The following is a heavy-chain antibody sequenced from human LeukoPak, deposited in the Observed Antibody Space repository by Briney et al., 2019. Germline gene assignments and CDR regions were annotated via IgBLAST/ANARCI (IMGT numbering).Heavy chain of an antibody. V-gene: IGHV3-7*01. J-gene: IGHJ4*02. CDR3: ARDSEYCGGDCYYDY. Sequence: PGGSLRLSCAASGFTFSGYWMSWVRQAPGKGLEWVANIKQDGSEKYYVDSVKGRFTISRDNAKNSLYLQMNSLRAEDTAVYYCARDSEYCGGDCYYDYWGQGTLVTVSS. D-gene: IGHD2-21*02. CDR2: IKQDGSEK. CDR1: GFTFSGYW.